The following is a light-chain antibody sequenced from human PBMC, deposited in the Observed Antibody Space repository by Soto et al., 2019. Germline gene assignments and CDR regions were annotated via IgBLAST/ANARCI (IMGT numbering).Light chain of an antibody. Sequence: QSVLTQPPSASGTPGQRVTISCSGSISNIGSNPVYWHQQLPGTAPKLLIFRNNQRPSGVPGRFSDSKSGTSASLAVSGFRFQVEADYYCAAWDDSLSVYVFGTGTKLTVL. CDR2: RNN. CDR1: ISNIGSNP. V-gene: IGLV1-47*01. CDR3: AAWDDSLSVYV. J-gene: IGLJ1*01.